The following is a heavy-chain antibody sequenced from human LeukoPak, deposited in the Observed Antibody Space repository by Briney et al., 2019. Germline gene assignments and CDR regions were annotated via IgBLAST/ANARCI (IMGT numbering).Heavy chain of an antibody. CDR2: IRYDVSNK. Sequence: SGGSLRPSCAASGFNFRSYGMHWVRQAPGKGLEWVAYIRYDVSNKYYADSVKGRLTISRDNSKNTVYLQMNSLRDEDTAVYYCAKEGDTAMVTALDYWGQGTLVTVSS. V-gene: IGHV3-30*02. CDR1: GFNFRSYG. CDR3: AKEGDTAMVTALDY. D-gene: IGHD5-18*01. J-gene: IGHJ4*02.